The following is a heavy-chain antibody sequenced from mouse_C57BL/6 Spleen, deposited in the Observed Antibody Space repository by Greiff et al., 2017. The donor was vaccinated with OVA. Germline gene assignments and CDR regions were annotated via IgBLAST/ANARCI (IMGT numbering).Heavy chain of an antibody. CDR1: GYTFTDYN. J-gene: IGHJ1*03. CDR3: ASHNWEGYFDV. Sequence: EVQLVESGPELVKPGASVKMSCKASGYTFTDYNMHWVKQSHGKSLEWIGYINPNNGGTSYNQKFKVKATLTVNKSSSTAYMELRSLTSEDSAVYYCASHNWEGYFDVWGTGTTVTVSS. D-gene: IGHD4-1*01. CDR2: INPNNGGT. V-gene: IGHV1-22*01.